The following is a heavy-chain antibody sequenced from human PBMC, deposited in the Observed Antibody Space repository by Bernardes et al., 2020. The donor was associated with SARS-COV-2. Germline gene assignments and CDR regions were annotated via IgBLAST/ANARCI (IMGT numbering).Heavy chain of an antibody. J-gene: IGHJ4*02. Sequence: SLRLSCAASGFTFDDYAMHWVRQAPGKGLEWVSGISWNSGSIGYADSVKGRFTISRDNAKNSLYLQMNSLRAEDTALYYCAKDQEGFDYWGQGTLVTVSS. CDR3: AKDQEGFDY. CDR1: GFTFDDYA. V-gene: IGHV3-9*01. CDR2: ISWNSGSI.